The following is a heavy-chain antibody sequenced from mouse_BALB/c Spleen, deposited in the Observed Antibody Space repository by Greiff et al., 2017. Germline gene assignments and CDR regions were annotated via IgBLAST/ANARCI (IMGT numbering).Heavy chain of an antibody. CDR1: GFTFSSYA. CDR2: ISSGGSYT. J-gene: IGHJ3*01. V-gene: IGHV5-9-4*01. Sequence: EVNLVESGGGLVKPGGSLKLSCAASGFTFSSYAMSWVRQPPEKGLEWVAEISSGGSYTNYPDTVTGRFTFSRDNAKDPLYLEMSSLRSKATAMYYCARDPAYWGQGTLVTVSA. CDR3: ARDPAY.